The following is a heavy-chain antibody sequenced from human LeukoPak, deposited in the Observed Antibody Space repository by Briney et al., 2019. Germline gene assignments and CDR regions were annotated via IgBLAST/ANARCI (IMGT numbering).Heavy chain of an antibody. CDR1: GFTFSTYS. V-gene: IGHV3-21*01. J-gene: IGHJ4*02. D-gene: IGHD5-24*01. CDR3: AREGDGYNSPIDY. Sequence: GGSLRLSCAASGFTFSTYSLNWVRQAPGKGLEWVSSISSSSLYIYYADSVKGRFTISRDNAKNSLFLQMNSLRAEDTAVYYCAREGDGYNSPIDYWGQGTLVTVSS. CDR2: ISSSSLYI.